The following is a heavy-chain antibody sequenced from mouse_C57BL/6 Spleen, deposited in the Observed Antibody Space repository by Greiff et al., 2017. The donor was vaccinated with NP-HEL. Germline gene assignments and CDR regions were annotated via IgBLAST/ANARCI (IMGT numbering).Heavy chain of an antibody. D-gene: IGHD1-1*01. V-gene: IGHV1-82*01. Sequence: QVQLQQSGPELVKPGASVKISCKASGYAFSSSWMNWVKQRPGKGLEWIGRLYPGDGDTNYNGKFKGKATLTADKSSSTAYMQLSSLTSEDSAVYFCAGYYYGSRFYYAMDYWGQGTSVTVSS. CDR1: GYAFSSSW. J-gene: IGHJ4*01. CDR3: AGYYYGSRFYYAMDY. CDR2: LYPGDGDT.